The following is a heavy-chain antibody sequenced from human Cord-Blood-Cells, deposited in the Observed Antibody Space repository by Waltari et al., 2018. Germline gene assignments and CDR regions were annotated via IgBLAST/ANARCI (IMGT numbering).Heavy chain of an antibody. CDR1: GFTFSSYS. CDR3: ARVAWVEGDY. CDR2: ISSSSSYI. V-gene: IGHV3-21*01. J-gene: IGHJ4*02. Sequence: EVQLVESGGGLVKPGGSLRLSCSASGFTFSSYSMNWVRQAPGKGLEWVSSISSSSSYIYYADSVKGRFTISRDNAKNSLYLQMNSLRAEDTAVYYCARVAWVEGDYWGQGTLVTVSS.